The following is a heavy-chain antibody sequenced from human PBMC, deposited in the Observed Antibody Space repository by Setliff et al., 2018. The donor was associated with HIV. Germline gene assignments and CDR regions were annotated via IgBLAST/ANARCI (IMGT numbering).Heavy chain of an antibody. CDR2: IHHSGTT. J-gene: IGHJ4*02. CDR3: ARVPHRVVGTTTLLYHFDY. Sequence: TSETLSLTCTVSGGSIGSTNSYWAWIRQSPGKGLDWIGSIHHSGTTYYNPSLKSRVTISVDTTTNQVSLQVNSVTAVDTAVYYCARVPHRVVGTTTLLYHFDYWGLGTLVTVSS. V-gene: IGHV4-39*07. CDR1: GGSIGSTNSY. D-gene: IGHD1-26*01.